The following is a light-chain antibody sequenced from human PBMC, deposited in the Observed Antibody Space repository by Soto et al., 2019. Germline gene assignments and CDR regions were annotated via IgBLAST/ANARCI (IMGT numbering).Light chain of an antibody. Sequence: QSSLTQPASVSGSPGQSITISCTGTSSDVGGYNYVSWYQQHPGKAPKFMIYGVSNRPSGVSNRFSGSKSGSTASLTISGLQAEDEADYYCSSYSSSNTLVFGGGTKLTVL. CDR3: SSYSSSNTLV. CDR1: SSDVGGYNY. J-gene: IGLJ2*01. CDR2: GVS. V-gene: IGLV2-14*03.